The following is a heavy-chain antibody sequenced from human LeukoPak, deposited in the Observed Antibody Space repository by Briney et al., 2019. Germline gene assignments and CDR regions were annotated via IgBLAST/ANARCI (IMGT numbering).Heavy chain of an antibody. V-gene: IGHV6-1*01. CDR2: TYYRSTWYN. D-gene: IGHD1-1*01. Sequence: SQTLSLTCAISGDSVSSNSVRNWIRQSPSRGLEWLGRTYYRSTWYNDYAVSVRGRITVNPDTSKSQFSLHLNSVTPEDTAVYYCARRLTRYDCFDPWGQGILVTVSS. CDR1: GDSVSSNSV. CDR3: ARRLTRYDCFDP. J-gene: IGHJ5*02.